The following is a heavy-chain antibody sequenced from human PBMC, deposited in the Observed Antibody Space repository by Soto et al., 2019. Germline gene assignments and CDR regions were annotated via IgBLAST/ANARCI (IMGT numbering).Heavy chain of an antibody. CDR1: GFTFSSYA. V-gene: IGHV3-23*01. Sequence: GGSLRLSCAASGFTFSSYAMSWVRQAPGKGLEWVSAISGSGGSTYYADSVKGRFTISRDNSKNTLYLQMNSLRAEDTAVYYCAKDRVVLRYFDWLLHFDYWGQGTLVTVSS. CDR2: ISGSGGST. D-gene: IGHD3-9*01. CDR3: AKDRVVLRYFDWLLHFDY. J-gene: IGHJ4*02.